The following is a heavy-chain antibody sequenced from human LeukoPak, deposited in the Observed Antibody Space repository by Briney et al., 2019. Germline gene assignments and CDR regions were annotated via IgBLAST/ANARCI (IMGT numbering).Heavy chain of an antibody. CDR2: IVVGSGNT. J-gene: IGHJ4*02. Sequence: ASVKVSCKASGFTFTSSAVQWVRQARGQRLEWIEWIVVGSGNTNYAQKFQERVTITRDMSTSTAYMELSSLRSEDTAVYYCAAGLYSYGQMGYWGQGTLVTVSS. CDR3: AAGLYSYGQMGY. D-gene: IGHD5-18*01. CDR1: GFTFTSSA. V-gene: IGHV1-58*01.